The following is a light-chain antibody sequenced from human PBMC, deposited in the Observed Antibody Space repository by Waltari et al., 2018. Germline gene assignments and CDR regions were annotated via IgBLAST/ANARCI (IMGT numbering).Light chain of an antibody. J-gene: IGKJ4*01. CDR1: QTILYNSNNKNY. Sequence: DIVMTQSPDSLAVSLGERASINCTSSQTILYNSNNKNYLAWYHQKPGQPPKLLIYWASTRQSGVPDRFSGSGSGTDFTLTISSLQAGDVAVYYCQQYFTTLTFGGGTKVEIK. CDR2: WAS. CDR3: QQYFTTLT. V-gene: IGKV4-1*01.